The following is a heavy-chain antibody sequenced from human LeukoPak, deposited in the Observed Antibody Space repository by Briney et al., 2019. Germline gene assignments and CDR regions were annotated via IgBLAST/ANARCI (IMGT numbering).Heavy chain of an antibody. CDR1: GFTFSSYE. Sequence: GGSLRLSCAASGFTFSSYEMNWVRQAPGKGPEWVSYISSSGSTIYYADSVKGRFTISRDNAKNSLYLQMNSLRAEDTAVYYCARDARGYGSGSYSDYWGQGTLVTVSS. D-gene: IGHD3-10*01. J-gene: IGHJ4*02. CDR3: ARDARGYGSGSYSDY. V-gene: IGHV3-48*03. CDR2: ISSSGSTI.